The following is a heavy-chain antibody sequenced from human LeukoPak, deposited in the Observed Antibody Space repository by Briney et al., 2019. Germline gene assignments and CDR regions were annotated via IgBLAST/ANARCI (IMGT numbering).Heavy chain of an antibody. J-gene: IGHJ4*02. D-gene: IGHD5-12*01. CDR2: FYTSQST. CDR3: ASGYDLFDY. CDR1: GDSITNYY. V-gene: IGHV4-4*07. Sequence: PSETLSLTCTVSGDSITNYYWSWIRQPAGKGLEWIGRFYTSQSTDYNPSLKSRVAMSVDTSKNQFSLRLTSVTAADTAVYYCASGYDLFDYRGQGTLVTVSS.